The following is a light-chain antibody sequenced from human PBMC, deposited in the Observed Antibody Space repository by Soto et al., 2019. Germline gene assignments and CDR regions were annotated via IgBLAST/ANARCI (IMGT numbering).Light chain of an antibody. J-gene: IGLJ1*01. V-gene: IGLV2-14*01. CDR3: GSYTTSSTYV. CDR2: DVS. CDR1: SSDVGSYNY. Sequence: QSALTQPASVSGSPGQSITISCTGTSSDVGSYNYVSWYQQHPGKAPKVMIYDVSNRPSGVSYCFSGSKSGNTASLTISGLQAEDEADYYCGSYTTSSTYVFGTGTKVTVL.